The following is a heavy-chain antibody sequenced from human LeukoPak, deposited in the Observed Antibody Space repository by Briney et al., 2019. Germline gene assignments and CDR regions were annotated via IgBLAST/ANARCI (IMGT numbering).Heavy chain of an antibody. CDR1: GDSVSSNSAA. J-gene: IGHJ4*02. D-gene: IGHD6-6*01. CDR3: ARDSSELAGIAARLRKNRRFDY. V-gene: IGHV6-1*01. Sequence: SQTLSLTCAISGDSVSSNSAAWNWIRQSPSRGLEWLGRTYYRSKWYNDYAVSVKSRITINPDTSKNQFSLQLNSVTPEDTAVYYCARDSSELAGIAARLRKNRRFDYWGQGTLVTVSS. CDR2: TYYRSKWYN.